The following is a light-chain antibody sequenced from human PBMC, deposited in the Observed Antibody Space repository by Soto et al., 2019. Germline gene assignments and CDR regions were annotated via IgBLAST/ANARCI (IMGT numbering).Light chain of an antibody. CDR2: GAS. CDR3: QQYGSSPPRT. V-gene: IGKV3-20*01. J-gene: IGKJ1*01. Sequence: EIVLTQSPGILSLSPGERATLSCRASQSVSNDFLAWYQQKPGQAPRLLIYGASTRATDVSDRFSGSGSGVDFTLTISRLEPEDFAVYYCQQYGSSPPRTFGQGTKVE. CDR1: QSVSNDF.